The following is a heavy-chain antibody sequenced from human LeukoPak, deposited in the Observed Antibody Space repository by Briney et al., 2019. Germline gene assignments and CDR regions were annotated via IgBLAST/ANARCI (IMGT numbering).Heavy chain of an antibody. CDR2: INQNGREK. CDR3: ARSLGDD. V-gene: IGHV3-7*01. D-gene: IGHD3-16*01. CDR1: GLTFSTYW. Sequence: TGGYLRLSCEVSGLTFSTYWMTWVRQAPGKGLEWVASINQNGREKYYVDSVKGRFTISRDNAKDSLYLQMNSLRDDDTAVYYCARSLGDDWGQGTLVTVSS. J-gene: IGHJ4*02.